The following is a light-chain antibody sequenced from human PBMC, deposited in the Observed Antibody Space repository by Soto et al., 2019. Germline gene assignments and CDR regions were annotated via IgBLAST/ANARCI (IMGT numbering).Light chain of an antibody. CDR3: QHYNSYSDA. J-gene: IGKJ1*01. CDR2: KAS. V-gene: IGKV1-5*03. CDR1: QTISSW. Sequence: DIQMTQSPSTLSGSVGDSVTTTCRASQTISSWLAWYQQKPGKAAKLLIYKASTLKSGVASRFSGSGSGTEFSLTISSLQPHDVATDYCQHYNSYSDAFGQGTKVDI.